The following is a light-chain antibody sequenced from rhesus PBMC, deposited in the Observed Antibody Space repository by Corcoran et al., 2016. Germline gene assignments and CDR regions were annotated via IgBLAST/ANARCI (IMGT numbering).Light chain of an antibody. J-gene: IGKJ1*01. CDR2: KAS. V-gene: IGKV1-22*01. CDR3: QQYSRRPRT. Sequence: DIQMTQSPSSLSASVGDTVTITCRASQGISSWLAWYQQHPGKAPKLLIYKASSLQSGVPSRFSGSGAGTDVTITISSLQSEDFATYYGQQYSRRPRTFGQGTKGEIK. CDR1: QGISSW.